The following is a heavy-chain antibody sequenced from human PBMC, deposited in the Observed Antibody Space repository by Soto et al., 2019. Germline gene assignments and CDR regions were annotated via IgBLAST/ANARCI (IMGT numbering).Heavy chain of an antibody. D-gene: IGHD6-13*01. CDR1: GFTFSDYY. J-gene: IGHJ4*02. V-gene: IGHV3-11*01. CDR2: FSGTGTTI. Sequence: QVQLVESGGGLVKPGGSLRLSCAASGFTFSDYYMSWIRQAPGKGLEWLSYFSGTGTTIYYADSVKGRFTISRDNAKNSLYLQMNSLRAEDTAVYYCARAVGTGDYLVYWGQGTLVAVSS. CDR3: ARAVGTGDYLVY.